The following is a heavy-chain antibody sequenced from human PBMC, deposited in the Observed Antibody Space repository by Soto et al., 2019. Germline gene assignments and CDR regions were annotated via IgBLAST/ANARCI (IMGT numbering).Heavy chain of an antibody. CDR1: GYTFTSYD. J-gene: IGHJ4*02. Sequence: ASVKVSCKASGYTFTSYDINWVRQATGQGLEWMGWLNPNSGNKGYAQKFQGRVTMTRNTSISTAYMELSSLRSEDTAVYYCARVTYGSSSSDYWGQGTLVTVSS. CDR3: ARVTYGSSSSDY. D-gene: IGHD6-6*01. V-gene: IGHV1-8*01. CDR2: LNPNSGNK.